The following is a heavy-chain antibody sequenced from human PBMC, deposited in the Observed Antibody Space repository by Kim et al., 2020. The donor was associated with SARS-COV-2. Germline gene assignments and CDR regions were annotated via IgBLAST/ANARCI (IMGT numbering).Heavy chain of an antibody. CDR1: GGSISSGYYY. D-gene: IGHD1-26*01. J-gene: IGHJ4*02. CDR3: ATLAVSGITFDD. Sequence: SETLSLTCTVSGGSISSGYYYWTWIRQHPEKGLEWIGYIYYSGATYYNPSLKSRVTISADMSKNQFSLKLSSVTAADTAVYYCATLAVSGITFDDWGQGTLVTVSS. CDR2: IYYSGAT. V-gene: IGHV4-31*03.